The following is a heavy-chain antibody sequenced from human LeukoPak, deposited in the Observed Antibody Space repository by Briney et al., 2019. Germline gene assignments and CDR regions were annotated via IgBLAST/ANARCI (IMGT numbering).Heavy chain of an antibody. V-gene: IGHV4-59*12. Sequence: SETLSLTCGVSGGSITNYYWSLIRQSPGKGLEWIGYIHFSGSTTYNPSLESRVTISVDTSKNQFSLKLSSVTAADTAVYYCARDPGYNWNYDWFDPWGQGTLVTVSS. CDR3: ARDPGYNWNYDWFDP. CDR2: IHFSGST. CDR1: GGSITNYY. D-gene: IGHD1-7*01. J-gene: IGHJ5*02.